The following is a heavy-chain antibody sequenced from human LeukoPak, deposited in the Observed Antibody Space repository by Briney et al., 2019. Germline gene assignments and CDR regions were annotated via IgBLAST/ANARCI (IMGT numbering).Heavy chain of an antibody. J-gene: IGHJ5*02. Sequence: SETLSLTCTVSGDSSISDDYYWSWIRQPPGKGLEWIAYIHYSGTTYYNPSLKSRVAISVDTSKNQFSLKLSSVTAADTAVYYCVRYSASARWFDPWGQGTLVTVSS. CDR3: VRYSASARWFDP. CDR2: IHYSGTT. CDR1: GDSSISDDYY. V-gene: IGHV4-30-4*01. D-gene: IGHD2-2*01.